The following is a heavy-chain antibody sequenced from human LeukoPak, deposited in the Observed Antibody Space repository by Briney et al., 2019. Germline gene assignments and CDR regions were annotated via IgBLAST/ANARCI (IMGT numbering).Heavy chain of an antibody. CDR1: GFTFSEYY. D-gene: IGHD1-14*01. J-gene: IGHJ6*02. CDR3: ARDTNNGLDV. CDR2: ISSSGRLM. V-gene: IGHV3-11*01. Sequence: GGSLRLSCAASGFTFSEYYIDWIRQAPGKGLEWVSHISSSGRLMQYADSVRGRFTITRDNAQNFMSLQMNNLKPEDTAVYYCARDTNNGLDVWGRGTTVTVS.